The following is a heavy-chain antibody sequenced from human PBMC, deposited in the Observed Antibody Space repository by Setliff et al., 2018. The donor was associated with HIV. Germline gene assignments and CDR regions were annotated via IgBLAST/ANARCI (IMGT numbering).Heavy chain of an antibody. V-gene: IGHV3-49*04. J-gene: IGHJ4*02. CDR2: IRNIAYGESI. CDR3: TRGGGSNQYYFDY. CDR1: GFTLADYA. D-gene: IGHD6-13*01. Sequence: GGSLRLSCTASGFTLADYALSWVRQAPGKGLECVGFIRNIAYGESIEYAASVKDRFTITRDNSKNIAYLQMNNLKTEDTAVYYCTRGGGSNQYYFDYWGQGVPVTVSS.